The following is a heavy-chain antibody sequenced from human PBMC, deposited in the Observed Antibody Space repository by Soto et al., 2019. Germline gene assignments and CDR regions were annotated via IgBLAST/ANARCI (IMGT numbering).Heavy chain of an antibody. D-gene: IGHD1-26*01. V-gene: IGHV3-53*01. J-gene: IGHJ6*02. CDR3: VRPRPSGENYGMDV. Sequence: VQLVESGGGLIQPGGSLRLSCVASGLTVSQNYMAWVRQAPEMGPQWVSVLYAEGSTYYTESVKGRFTISRDSSKNTLFLQMDGLRAEDTAVYYCVRPRPSGENYGMDVWGQGTTVTVSS. CDR2: LYAEGST. CDR1: GLTVSQNY.